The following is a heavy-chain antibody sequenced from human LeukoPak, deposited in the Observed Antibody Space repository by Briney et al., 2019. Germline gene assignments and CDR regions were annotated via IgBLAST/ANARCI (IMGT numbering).Heavy chain of an antibody. CDR2: ISWNSGSI. D-gene: IGHD4-17*01. CDR1: GFTFDDYA. Sequence: GRSLRLSCAASGFTFDDYAMHWVRQAPGKGLEWVSGISWNSGSIGYADSAKGRFTISRDNAKNSLYLQMNSLRAEDTALYYCAKAPSYGDKYYYGMDVWGQGTTVTVSS. J-gene: IGHJ6*02. V-gene: IGHV3-9*01. CDR3: AKAPSYGDKYYYGMDV.